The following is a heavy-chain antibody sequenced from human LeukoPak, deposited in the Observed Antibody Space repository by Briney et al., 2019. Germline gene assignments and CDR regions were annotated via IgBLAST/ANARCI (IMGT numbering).Heavy chain of an antibody. CDR2: IKQDGSQR. Sequence: GGSLRLSCTASGFTFSDYWMTWVRQAPGKGPEWEANIKQDGSQRYYVDSVRGRFTISRDNAKNSLFLQMNGLGAEDTAVYYCARRGGSSSRRSPIDYWGQGTLVTVSS. CDR3: ARRGGSSSRRSPIDY. CDR1: GFTFSDYW. V-gene: IGHV3-7*01. J-gene: IGHJ4*02. D-gene: IGHD6-6*01.